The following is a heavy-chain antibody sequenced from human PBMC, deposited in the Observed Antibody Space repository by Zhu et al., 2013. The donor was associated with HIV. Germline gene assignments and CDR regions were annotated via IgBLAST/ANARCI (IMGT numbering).Heavy chain of an antibody. Sequence: QVHLVQSGAEVKKPGSSVKVSCKVSGVTFSSSAISWVRQAPGQGLEWMGGIFPMSATANYAEKFQGRVTITADESTTTAYMELSSLRSEDTAIFYCATGKRTTVTRGVILPRDSYDLDVWGQGTTVTVSS. J-gene: IGHJ6*02. V-gene: IGHV1-69*12. CDR2: IFPMSATA. D-gene: IGHD3-10*01. CDR1: GVTFSSSA. CDR3: ATGKRTTVTRGVILPRDSYDLDV.